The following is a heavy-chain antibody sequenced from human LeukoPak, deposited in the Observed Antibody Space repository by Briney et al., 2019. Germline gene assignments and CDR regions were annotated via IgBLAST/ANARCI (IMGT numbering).Heavy chain of an antibody. CDR1: GDSVSSNSVT. D-gene: IGHD5-18*01. J-gene: IGHJ4*02. V-gene: IGHV6-1*01. CDR3: ARRGYSYEFDY. CDR2: TYYRSTWYN. Sequence: SQTLSLTCAISGDSVSSNSVTWNWIRQSPSRGLEWLGRTYYRSTWYNDYAVSVRGRITVNPDTSKNQFSLKLSSVTAADTAVYYCARRGYSYEFDYWGQGSLVTVSS.